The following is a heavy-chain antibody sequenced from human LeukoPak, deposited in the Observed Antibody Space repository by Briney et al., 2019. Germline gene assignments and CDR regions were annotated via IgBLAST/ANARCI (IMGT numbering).Heavy chain of an antibody. CDR1: GFTFSSYA. V-gene: IGHV3-23*01. J-gene: IGHJ4*02. Sequence: GSLRLSCAASGFTFSSYAMSWVRQAPGKGLEWVSAISGSGGSTYYADSAKGRFTISRDNSKNTLYLQMNSLRAEDTAVYYCARAPTMVRGVYFDYWGQGTLVTVSS. CDR3: ARAPTMVRGVYFDY. D-gene: IGHD3-10*01. CDR2: ISGSGGST.